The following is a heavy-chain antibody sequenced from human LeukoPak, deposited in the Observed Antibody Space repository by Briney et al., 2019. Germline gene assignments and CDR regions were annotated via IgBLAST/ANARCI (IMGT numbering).Heavy chain of an antibody. D-gene: IGHD4-17*01. CDR2: IYDSGRT. V-gene: IGHV4-59*01. J-gene: IGHJ3*02. CDR3: ARDLYGDYAFDI. Sequence: PSETLSLTCTVSGGSISSYYWTWIRQPPGKGLEWIGYIYDSGRTNYNPSLKSRVTISVDTSRKQFSLKLSSVTAADTAVYYCARDLYGDYAFDIWGQGTLVTVSP. CDR1: GGSISSYY.